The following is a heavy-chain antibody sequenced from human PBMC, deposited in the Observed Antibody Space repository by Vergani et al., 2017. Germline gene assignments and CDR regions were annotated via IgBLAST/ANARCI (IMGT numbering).Heavy chain of an antibody. J-gene: IGHJ3*01. CDR1: GGSFSTGCQS. D-gene: IGHD1-1*01. V-gene: IGHV4-61*02. Sequence: QVQLQESGPGLVKPSQTLSLTCTVSGGSFSTGCQSWTWLRQSAGKGLEWIGRIYTSGATNYNPSLRCRAIMSVDASKKQFSLKWTSGTAADTAVYYCGRDRVEYDKDACDVRGQGPKVTVTS. CDR2: IYTSGAT. CDR3: GRDRVEYDKDACDV.